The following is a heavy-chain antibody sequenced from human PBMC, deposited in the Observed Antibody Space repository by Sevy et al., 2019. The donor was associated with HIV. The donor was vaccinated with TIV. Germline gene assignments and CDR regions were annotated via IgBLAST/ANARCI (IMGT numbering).Heavy chain of an antibody. CDR3: SRESIDYNIPFEY. Sequence: GGSLRLSCAASGFTFSNYDMHWVRQTPGKGLERVALIRSRGDNQYYADSVKGRFTVSRDNSKNTLYLLMNSLRGEDTAVYYCSRESIDYNIPFEYWGQGTLVTVSS. CDR1: GFTFSNYD. J-gene: IGHJ4*02. V-gene: IGHV3-30*02. CDR2: IRSRGDNQ. D-gene: IGHD1-20*01.